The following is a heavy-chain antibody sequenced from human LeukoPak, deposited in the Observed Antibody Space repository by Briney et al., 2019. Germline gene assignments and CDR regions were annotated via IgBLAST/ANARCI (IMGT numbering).Heavy chain of an antibody. CDR2: INWNGGST. CDR1: GFTFDDYG. Sequence: GGSLRLSCAASGFTFDDYGMSWVRQAPGKGLEWVSGINWNGGSTGYADSVKGRFTISRDNAKNSLYLQMNSLRAEDTALYHCARGGPGSYYYYGMDVWGQGTTVTASS. V-gene: IGHV3-20*01. J-gene: IGHJ6*02. CDR3: ARGGPGSYYYYGMDV. D-gene: IGHD1-26*01.